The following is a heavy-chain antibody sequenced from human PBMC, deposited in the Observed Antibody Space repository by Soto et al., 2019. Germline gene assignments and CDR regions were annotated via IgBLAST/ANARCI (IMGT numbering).Heavy chain of an antibody. J-gene: IGHJ6*03. CDR2: IYYSGST. CDR1: GGSISSYY. Sequence: SETLSLTCTVSGGSISSYYWSWIRQPPGKGLEWIGYIYYSGSTNYNPSLQSRVTISVDTSKNQFSLQLSSVTAADTAVYYCARGPSPTPLYYYYYMDVWGKGTTVTVSS. V-gene: IGHV4-59*01. CDR3: ARGPSPTPLYYYYYMDV.